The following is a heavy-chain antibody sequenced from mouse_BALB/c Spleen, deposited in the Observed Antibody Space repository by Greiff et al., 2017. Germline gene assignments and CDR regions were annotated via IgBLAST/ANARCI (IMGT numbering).Heavy chain of an antibody. Sequence: QVQLKESGAELVRPGTSVKISCTASGYTFTNYWLGWVKQRPGHGLEWIGDIYPGGGYTNYNEKFKGKATLTADTSSSTAYMQLSSLTSEDSAVYFCARSYGYDVSWFAYWGQGTLVTVSA. J-gene: IGHJ3*01. CDR1: GYTFTNYW. CDR3: ARSYGYDVSWFAY. V-gene: IGHV1-63*02. CDR2: IYPGGGYT. D-gene: IGHD2-2*01.